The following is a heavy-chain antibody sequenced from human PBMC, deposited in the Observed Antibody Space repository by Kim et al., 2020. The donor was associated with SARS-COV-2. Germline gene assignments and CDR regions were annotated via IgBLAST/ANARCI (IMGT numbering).Heavy chain of an antibody. Sequence: GGSLRLSCAASGFTFDDYGMSWVRQAPGKGLEWVSGINWNGGSTGYADSVKGRFTISRDNAKNSLHLQMNNLRAEDPALYHCARYPSGSYLNWFDPWGQGTLVTGAS. CDR3: ARYPSGSYLNWFDP. CDR1: GFTFDDYG. J-gene: IGHJ5*02. V-gene: IGHV3-20*01. CDR2: INWNGGST. D-gene: IGHD3-10*01.